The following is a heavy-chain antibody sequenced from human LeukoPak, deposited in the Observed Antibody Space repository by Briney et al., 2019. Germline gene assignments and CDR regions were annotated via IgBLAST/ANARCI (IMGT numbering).Heavy chain of an antibody. D-gene: IGHD1-26*01. Sequence: SETLSLTCTVSGGSISSSSYYWGWIRQPPGKGLEWIGSIYYSGSTYYNPSLKSRVTISVDTSKNQFSLKLSSVTAADTAVYYCARHRKDSGSYSGAFDIWGQGTMVTVSS. J-gene: IGHJ3*02. CDR3: ARHRKDSGSYSGAFDI. CDR1: GGSISSSSYY. CDR2: IYYSGST. V-gene: IGHV4-39*01.